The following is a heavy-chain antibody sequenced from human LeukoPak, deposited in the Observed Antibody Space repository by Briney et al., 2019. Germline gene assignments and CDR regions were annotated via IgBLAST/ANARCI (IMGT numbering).Heavy chain of an antibody. D-gene: IGHD6-13*01. CDR1: GFTFSSYA. V-gene: IGHV3-30*04. J-gene: IGHJ6*03. CDR2: ISYDGSNK. CDR3: AREGYSSSWYMKYYYYYYMDV. Sequence: GGSLRLSCAASGFTFSSYAMHWVRQAPGKGLEWVAVISYDGSNKYYADSVKGRFTISRDNSKNTLYLQMNSLRAEDTAVYYCAREGYSSSWYMKYYYYYYMDVWGKGTTVTVSS.